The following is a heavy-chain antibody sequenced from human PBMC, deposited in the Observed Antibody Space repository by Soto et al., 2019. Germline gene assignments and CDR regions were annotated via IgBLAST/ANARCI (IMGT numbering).Heavy chain of an antibody. Sequence: GGSLRLSCAASGFTFSTYWMSWVRQPPGKGLEWVANIKQDGSEKYYVDSVKGRFTISRDNAKNSVSLQMNTLRVEDTAVYYCAREDSIIIPAVSDFWGQGALVTVSS. CDR1: GFTFSTYW. CDR2: IKQDGSEK. D-gene: IGHD2-2*01. V-gene: IGHV3-7*01. CDR3: AREDSIIIPAVSDF. J-gene: IGHJ4*02.